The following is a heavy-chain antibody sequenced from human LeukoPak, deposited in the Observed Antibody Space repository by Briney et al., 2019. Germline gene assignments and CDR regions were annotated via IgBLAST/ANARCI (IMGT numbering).Heavy chain of an antibody. CDR1: GGSISSYY. Sequence: SETLSLTCTVSGGSISSYYWSWIRQPPGKGLEWTGYIYYSGSTNYNPSLKSRVTISVDTSKNQFSLKLSSVTAADTAVYYCAGGRWYDSSGYYPGYDYWGQGTLVTVSS. CDR2: IYYSGST. D-gene: IGHD3-22*01. CDR3: AGGRWYDSSGYYPGYDY. J-gene: IGHJ4*02. V-gene: IGHV4-59*01.